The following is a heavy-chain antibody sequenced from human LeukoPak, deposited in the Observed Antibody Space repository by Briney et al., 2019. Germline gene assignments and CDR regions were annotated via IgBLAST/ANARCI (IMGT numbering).Heavy chain of an antibody. J-gene: IGHJ4*02. D-gene: IGHD3-16*01. Sequence: GGALRLSCAASGFTFSGYWMHWVRQAPGKGLEGVSRINEDASIITYADSVKGRFIISRDNTKNSLYLQMNSLRAEDTAVYYCVRDLILVWTPGDDFDFWGQGTLVTVSS. CDR2: INEDASII. CDR3: VRDLILVWTPGDDFDF. V-gene: IGHV3-74*01. CDR1: GFTFSGYW.